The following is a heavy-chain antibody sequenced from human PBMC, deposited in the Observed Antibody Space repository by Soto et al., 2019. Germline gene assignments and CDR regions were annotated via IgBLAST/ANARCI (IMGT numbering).Heavy chain of an antibody. J-gene: IGHJ4*02. CDR1: GGSISSTNL. Sequence: PSETLSLTCAVSGGSISSTNLWSCVRQTPGKGLEWIGEIYQTGSTNYNPSLKSRATISIDKSQNQFSLKLTQMTAADTAMYYCAGVPPGAKFDYWGQGILVTVYS. CDR3: AGVPPGAKFDY. CDR2: IYQTGST. D-gene: IGHD2-15*01. V-gene: IGHV4-4*02.